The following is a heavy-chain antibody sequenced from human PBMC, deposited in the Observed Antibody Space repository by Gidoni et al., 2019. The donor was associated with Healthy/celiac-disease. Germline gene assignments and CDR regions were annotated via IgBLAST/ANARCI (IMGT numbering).Heavy chain of an antibody. D-gene: IGHD3-22*01. CDR3: AKDRGYYYDSSGYWDY. CDR2: ISYDGSNK. Sequence: CPVSGFTFSSYGMHWVSQAPGKGLEWVAVISYDGSNKYYADSVKGRFTISRDNSKNTLYLQMNSLRAEDTAVYYCAKDRGYYYDSSGYWDYWGQGTLVTVSS. J-gene: IGHJ4*02. CDR1: GFTFSSYG. V-gene: IGHV3-30*18.